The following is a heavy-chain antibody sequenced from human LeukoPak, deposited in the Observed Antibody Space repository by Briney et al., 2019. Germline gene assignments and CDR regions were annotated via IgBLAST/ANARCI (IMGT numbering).Heavy chain of an antibody. D-gene: IGHD2-15*01. J-gene: IGHJ4*02. Sequence: SETLSLTCTVSGYSISSGYYWGWIRQPPGKGLEWIGSIYHSGSTYYNPSLKSRVTISVDTSKNQFSLKLSSVTAADTAVYYCARESVVVVAASYYFDYWDQGTLVTVSS. CDR1: GYSISSGYY. CDR3: ARESVVVVAASYYFDY. V-gene: IGHV4-38-2*02. CDR2: IYHSGST.